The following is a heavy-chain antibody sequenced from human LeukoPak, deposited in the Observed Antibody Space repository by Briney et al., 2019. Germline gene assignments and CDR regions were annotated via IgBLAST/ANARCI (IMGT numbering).Heavy chain of an antibody. CDR3: ARGNWSYGY. Sequence: SETLSLTCAVYGGSFSGYYWSWIRQPPGKGLEWIGEINHSGSTNYNPSLKSRVTISVDTSKNQFSLKLSSVTAADTAVYYCARGNWSYGYWGQGTLVNVSS. J-gene: IGHJ4*02. CDR2: INHSGST. CDR1: GGSFSGYY. V-gene: IGHV4-34*01. D-gene: IGHD1-7*01.